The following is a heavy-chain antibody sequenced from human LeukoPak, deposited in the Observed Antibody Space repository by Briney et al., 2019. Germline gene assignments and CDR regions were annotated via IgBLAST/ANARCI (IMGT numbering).Heavy chain of an antibody. CDR1: GFTFSSYG. V-gene: IGHV3-30*02. J-gene: IGHJ6*03. Sequence: QSGGSLRLSCAASGFTFSSYGMHWVRQAPGKGLEWVAFIRYDGSNKYYADSVKGRFTISRDNSKNTLYLQMNSLRAEDTAVYYCAKAIFGVVRYYMDVWGKGTTVTVSS. CDR3: AKAIFGVVRYYMDV. D-gene: IGHD3-3*01. CDR2: IRYDGSNK.